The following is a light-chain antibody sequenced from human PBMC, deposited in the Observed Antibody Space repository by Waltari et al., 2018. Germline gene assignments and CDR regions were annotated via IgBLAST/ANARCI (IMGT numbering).Light chain of an antibody. CDR1: QSVGSS. CDR3: QQGRSWPPVT. J-gene: IGKJ5*01. Sequence: EIVLTQSPATLSLSPGERATLSCRASQSVGSSLAWSQQTPGLAPRLLIYDTFNRATGIPARFSGSGSGTDFTLTISSLEPEDFAVYFCQQGRSWPPVTFGQGTRLEIK. CDR2: DTF. V-gene: IGKV3-11*01.